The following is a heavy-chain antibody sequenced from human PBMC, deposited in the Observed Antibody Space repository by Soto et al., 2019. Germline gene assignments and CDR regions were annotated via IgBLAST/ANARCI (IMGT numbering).Heavy chain of an antibody. J-gene: IGHJ4*02. V-gene: IGHV1-58*01. D-gene: IGHD3-10*01. Sequence: VASVKVSCKASGFTFTSSAVQWVRQARGQRLEWIGWIVVGSGNTNYAQKFQERVTITRDMSTSTAYMELSSLRSEDTAVYYCAARPYYYGSGSYYNPSLDYWGQGTLVTVSS. CDR3: AARPYYYGSGSYYNPSLDY. CDR2: IVVGSGNT. CDR1: GFTFTSSA.